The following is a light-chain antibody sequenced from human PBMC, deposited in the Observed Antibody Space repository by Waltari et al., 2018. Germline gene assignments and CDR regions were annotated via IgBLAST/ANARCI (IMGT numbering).Light chain of an antibody. Sequence: EIVMTQSPANLSVSPGERATLYCRASQSVSNHLAWYQQKPGQAPRLLIYGALTRATGIAARVSGSGSGTEFTLTINSLQSEDFAIYYCHQYNHWPTWTFGQGTKVEIK. CDR2: GAL. V-gene: IGKV3-15*01. CDR3: HQYNHWPTWT. CDR1: QSVSNH. J-gene: IGKJ1*01.